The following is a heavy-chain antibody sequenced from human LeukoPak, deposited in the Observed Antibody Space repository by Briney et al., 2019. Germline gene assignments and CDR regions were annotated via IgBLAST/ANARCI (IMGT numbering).Heavy chain of an antibody. Sequence: GGSLRLSCAASGFTFSSYSMNWVRQALGKGLEWVSSISGRSSYIYYADSVKGRFTISRDNAKKSLYLQMNSLRAEDTAIYYCARVEATVTSNVFDYWGQGTLVTVSS. V-gene: IGHV3-21*01. D-gene: IGHD4-17*01. CDR1: GFTFSSYS. CDR2: ISGRSSYI. CDR3: ARVEATVTSNVFDY. J-gene: IGHJ4*02.